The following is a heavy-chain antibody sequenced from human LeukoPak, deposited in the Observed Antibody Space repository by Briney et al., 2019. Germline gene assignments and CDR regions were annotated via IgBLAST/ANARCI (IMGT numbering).Heavy chain of an antibody. D-gene: IGHD1-26*01. V-gene: IGHV4-59*01. CDR1: GGSISSYY. Sequence: KTSETLSLTCTVPGGSISSYYWSWIRQPPGKGLEWIGYIYYSGSTNYNPSLKSRVTISVDTSKNQFSLKLSSVTAADTAVYYCARGRALGSHRALLPSIGHYMDVWGKGTTVTVSS. J-gene: IGHJ6*03. CDR3: ARGRALGSHRALLPSIGHYMDV. CDR2: IYYSGST.